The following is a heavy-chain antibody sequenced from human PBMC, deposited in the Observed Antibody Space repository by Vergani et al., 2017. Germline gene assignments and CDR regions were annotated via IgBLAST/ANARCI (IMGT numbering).Heavy chain of an antibody. J-gene: IGHJ4*02. CDR1: GFTFSSYA. V-gene: IGHV3-30-3*01. CDR3: ARGASGDYVSSFDY. CDR2: ISYDGSNK. D-gene: IGHD4-17*01. Sequence: QVQLVESGGGVVQPGRSLRLSCAASGFTFSSYAMHWVRQAPGKGLEWVAVISYDGSNKYYADSVKGRFTISGDNSKNTLYLQMNSLRAEDTAVYYCARGASGDYVSSFDYWGQGTLVTVSS.